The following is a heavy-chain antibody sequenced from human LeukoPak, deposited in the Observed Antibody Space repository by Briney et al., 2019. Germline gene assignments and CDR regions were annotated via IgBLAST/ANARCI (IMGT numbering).Heavy chain of an antibody. D-gene: IGHD6-19*01. CDR2: IYYSGST. CDR3: ARGVQWPNWFDP. CDR1: GGSLSSYY. V-gene: IGHV4-59*01. Sequence: SETLSLTCTVSGGSLSSYYWSWIPQPPGKGLEWIGYIYYSGSTNYNPSLKSRVTISVDTSKNQFSLKLSSVTAADTAVYYCARGVQWPNWFDPWGQGTLVTVSS. J-gene: IGHJ5*02.